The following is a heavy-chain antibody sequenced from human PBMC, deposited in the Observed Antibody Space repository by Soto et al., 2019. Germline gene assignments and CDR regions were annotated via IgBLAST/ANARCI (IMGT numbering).Heavy chain of an antibody. V-gene: IGHV3-30*18. CDR3: AKEMYPRTVLDSSSPWGDY. Sequence: GGSLRLSCAVSGFTFSDYGMHWVRQAPGKGLEWVAVMSYAGTYKYYADSVKGRFTISRDFSGNTLFLQMNSLRLEDTAVYFCAKEMYPRTVLDSSSPWGDYWGQGTLVTVSS. CDR2: MSYAGTYK. CDR1: GFTFSDYG. J-gene: IGHJ4*02. D-gene: IGHD6-6*01.